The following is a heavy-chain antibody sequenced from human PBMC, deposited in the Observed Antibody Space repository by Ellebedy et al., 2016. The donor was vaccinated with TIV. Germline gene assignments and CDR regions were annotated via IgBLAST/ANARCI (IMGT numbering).Heavy chain of an antibody. V-gene: IGHV3-30*04. J-gene: IGHJ4*02. D-gene: IGHD3-10*01. CDR3: ARDQLLWFGELLYELGY. CDR2: ISYDGSNK. CDR1: GFTFSSYA. Sequence: PGGSLRLSCAASGFTFSSYAMHWVRQAPGKGLEWVAVISYDGSNKYYADSVKGRFTISRDNSKNTLYLQMNSLRAEDTAVYYCARDQLLWFGELLYELGYWGQGTLVTVSS.